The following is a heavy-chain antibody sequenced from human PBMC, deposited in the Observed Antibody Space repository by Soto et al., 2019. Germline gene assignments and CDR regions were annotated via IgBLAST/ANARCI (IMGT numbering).Heavy chain of an antibody. D-gene: IGHD5-18*01. CDR2: INHLTTT. V-gene: IGHV4-34*01. Sequence: GTLSLNSAVYGGSVSSYHWSWIRQTPGKGLEWIGEINHLTTTNYNPSLKSRVIISLDTPKNQFSLKLSSVTAADTAVYYCARGYDTALAPIFWGQGILVTVSS. CDR1: GGSVSSYH. CDR3: ARGYDTALAPIF. J-gene: IGHJ4*02.